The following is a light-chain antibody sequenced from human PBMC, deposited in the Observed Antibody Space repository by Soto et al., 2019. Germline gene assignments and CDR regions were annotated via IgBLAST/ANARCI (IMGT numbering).Light chain of an antibody. CDR3: QQHNAWPLT. CDR2: GGF. J-gene: IGKJ3*01. CDR1: QTLRNK. Sequence: IVLTQSPGTLSVSPGERVILSCRASQTLRNKLAWYQQKPGQAHRLLIYGGFTRATGIPARFSGSGSGTEFTITIISRQSEDFAIYYCQQHNAWPLTFGPGTKLDLK. V-gene: IGKV3-15*01.